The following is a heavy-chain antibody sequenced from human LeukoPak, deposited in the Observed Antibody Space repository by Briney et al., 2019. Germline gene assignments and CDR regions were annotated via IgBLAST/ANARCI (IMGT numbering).Heavy chain of an antibody. CDR3: ASYYARPHWFDP. J-gene: IGHJ5*02. D-gene: IGHD2-2*01. CDR1: GDSVSSSNYY. CDR2: LYYDGRT. Sequence: SETLSLTCTVFGDSVSSSNYYWAWFRQPPGKGLDWIGSLYYDGRTYYSPSLESRVTASVDTSKNQFALKLTSVTAADTAVYYCASYYARPHWFDPWGQGTLVTVSS. V-gene: IGHV4-39*01.